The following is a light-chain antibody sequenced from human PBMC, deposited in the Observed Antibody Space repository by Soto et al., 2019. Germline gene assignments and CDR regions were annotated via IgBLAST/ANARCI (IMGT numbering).Light chain of an antibody. Sequence: DIVMTQSPDSLAVSLGERATINCKSSQSVLYSSNNKNYLAWYQQKPGQPPKLLIYWASTRESGVPDRFSGSGSGIDFTLTISSLQAEDVAVYYCQQYYSTPQTFGQGTKV. J-gene: IGKJ1*01. CDR3: QQYYSTPQT. CDR1: QSVLYSSNNKNY. CDR2: WAS. V-gene: IGKV4-1*01.